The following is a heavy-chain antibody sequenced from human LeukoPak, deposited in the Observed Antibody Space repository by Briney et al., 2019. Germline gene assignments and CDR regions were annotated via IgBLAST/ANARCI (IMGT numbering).Heavy chain of an antibody. D-gene: IGHD6-13*01. Sequence: GGSLRLSCAASGFTFDDYGMDWVCQSPGRGLEWVSAINWNGGSTGYADSVQGRFTISRDNAKNSLYLQMNSLRAEDTALYYCARVLDTGTARAFDIWGQGTMVTVSS. CDR2: INWNGGST. CDR3: ARVLDTGTARAFDI. CDR1: GFTFDDYG. V-gene: IGHV3-20*04. J-gene: IGHJ3*02.